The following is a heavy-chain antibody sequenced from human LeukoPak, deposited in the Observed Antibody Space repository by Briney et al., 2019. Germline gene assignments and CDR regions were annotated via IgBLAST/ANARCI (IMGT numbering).Heavy chain of an antibody. D-gene: IGHD4-17*01. CDR1: GGTFSSYA. Sequence: ASVKVSCKASGGTFSSYAISWVRQAPGQGLEWMGGIIPIFGTANYAQKFQGRVTITADESTSTAYMELSSLRSEDTAVYYCATSGLRTVTTISYYYYYMDVWGKGTTVTISS. CDR2: IIPIFGTA. CDR3: ATSGLRTVTTISYYYYYMDV. V-gene: IGHV1-69*13. J-gene: IGHJ6*03.